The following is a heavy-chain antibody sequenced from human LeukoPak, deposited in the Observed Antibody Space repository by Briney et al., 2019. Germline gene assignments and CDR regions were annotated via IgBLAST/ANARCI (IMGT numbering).Heavy chain of an antibody. D-gene: IGHD3-3*01. Sequence: GGSLRLSCAASGFTFSSYAMSWVRQAPGKGLEWVSFITWKSHRTHYADSVKGRFTVSRDNSKDSLYLQMNSLRTEDTGLYHCASEVGYRSLGYLGQGTLVTVSS. CDR3: ASEVGYRSLGY. CDR1: GFTFSSYA. CDR2: ITWKSHRT. J-gene: IGHJ4*02. V-gene: IGHV3-43*02.